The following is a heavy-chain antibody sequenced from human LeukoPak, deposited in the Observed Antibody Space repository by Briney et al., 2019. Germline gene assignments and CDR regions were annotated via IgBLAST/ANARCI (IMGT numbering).Heavy chain of an antibody. CDR1: GYTFTSYY. J-gene: IGHJ4*02. Sequence: ASVKVSCKASGYTFTSYYMHWVRQAPGQGLEWMGIINPSGGSTSYAQKFQGRVTMTRDTPTSTVYMELSSLRSEDTAVYYCARDQVPRSNIAVAATSDYWGQGTLVTVSS. CDR2: INPSGGST. CDR3: ARDQVPRSNIAVAATSDY. D-gene: IGHD6-19*01. V-gene: IGHV1-46*01.